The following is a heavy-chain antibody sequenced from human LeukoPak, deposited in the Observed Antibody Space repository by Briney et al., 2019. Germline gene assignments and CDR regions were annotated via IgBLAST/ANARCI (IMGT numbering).Heavy chain of an antibody. Sequence: PGGSLRLSCAASGFTFSSYAMSWVRRAPGKGLEWVSAISGSGGSTYYADSVKGRFTTSRDNSKNTLYLQMNSLRAEDTAVYYCAKGGIGLLWFGEFRDYYYYGMDVWGQGTTVTVSS. CDR2: ISGSGGST. D-gene: IGHD3-10*01. J-gene: IGHJ6*02. CDR3: AKGGIGLLWFGEFRDYYYYGMDV. CDR1: GFTFSSYA. V-gene: IGHV3-23*01.